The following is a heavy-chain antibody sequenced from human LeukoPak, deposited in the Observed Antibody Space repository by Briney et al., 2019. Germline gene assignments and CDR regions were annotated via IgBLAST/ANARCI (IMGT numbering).Heavy chain of an antibody. CDR1: GYTFTSYY. CDR3: ARGSKLGV. Sequence: ASVKVSCKASGYTFTSYYMHWVRQAPGQGLEWMGIINPSGGSTSYAQKVQGRVTMTRDTSISTAYMELSRLRSDDTAVYYCARGSKLGVCGKGTTVTVSS. J-gene: IGHJ6*04. CDR2: INPSGGST. D-gene: IGHD2/OR15-2a*01. V-gene: IGHV1-46*01.